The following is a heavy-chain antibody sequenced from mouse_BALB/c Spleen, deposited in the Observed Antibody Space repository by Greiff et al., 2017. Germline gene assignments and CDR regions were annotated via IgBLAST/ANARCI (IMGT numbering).Heavy chain of an antibody. J-gene: IGHJ2*01. CDR1: GFTFSSFG. V-gene: IGHV5-17*02. Sequence: EVQGVESGGGLVQPGGSRKLSCAASGFTFSSFGMHWVRQAPEKGLEWVAYISSGSSTIYYADTVKGRFTISRDNPKNTLFLQMTSLRSEDTAMYYCARRGGNYGFDYWGQGTTLTVSS. CDR2: ISSGSSTI. CDR3: ARRGGNYGFDY. D-gene: IGHD2-1*01.